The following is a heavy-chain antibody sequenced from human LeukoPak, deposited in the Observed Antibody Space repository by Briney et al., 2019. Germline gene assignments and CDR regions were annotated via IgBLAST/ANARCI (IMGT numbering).Heavy chain of an antibody. CDR2: IKQDGSEK. Sequence: GGSLRLTCAASGFTFSSYSMNWVRQAPGKGLEWVANIKQDGSEKYYVDSVKGRFTISRDNAKNSLYLQMNSLRAEDTAVYYCARGACTSCSEYFQHWGQGTLVTVSS. CDR1: GFTFSSYS. V-gene: IGHV3-7*01. D-gene: IGHD2-2*01. J-gene: IGHJ1*01. CDR3: ARGACTSCSEYFQH.